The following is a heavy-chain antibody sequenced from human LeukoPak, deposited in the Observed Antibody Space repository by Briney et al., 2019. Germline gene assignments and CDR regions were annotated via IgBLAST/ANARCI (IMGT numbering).Heavy chain of an antibody. Sequence: GSLRLSCVVSGINFADYAMHWVRQPPGKGLEWIGYIFYSGSTNYNPSLKSRVTMSVDTSKNQFSLRLSSVTAADTAVYYCARELPGSSSLDYWGQGTLVTVSS. D-gene: IGHD6-6*01. CDR2: IFYSGST. V-gene: IGHV4-59*01. CDR1: GINFADYA. J-gene: IGHJ4*02. CDR3: ARELPGSSSLDY.